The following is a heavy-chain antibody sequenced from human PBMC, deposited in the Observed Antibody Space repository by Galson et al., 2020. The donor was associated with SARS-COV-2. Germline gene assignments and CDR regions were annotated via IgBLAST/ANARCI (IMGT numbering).Heavy chain of an antibody. D-gene: IGHD3-3*01. CDR1: GGSISSVGYY. CDR3: ARAPRNTIFGVVSAFDI. J-gene: IGHJ3*02. Sequence: ETSETLSLTCTVSGGSISSVGYYWSWIRQHPGKGLEWTGYIYYSGSTYYNPSLKSRVTISVDTSKNQFSLKLSSVTAADTAVYYCARAPRNTIFGVVSAFDIWGQGTMVTVSS. V-gene: IGHV4-31*03. CDR2: IYYSGST.